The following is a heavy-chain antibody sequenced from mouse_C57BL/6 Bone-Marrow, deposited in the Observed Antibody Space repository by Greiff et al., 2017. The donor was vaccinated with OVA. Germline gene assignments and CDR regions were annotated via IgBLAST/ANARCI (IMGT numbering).Heavy chain of an antibody. CDR2: IRNKANGYTT. J-gene: IGHJ1*03. CDR1: GFTFTDYY. V-gene: IGHV7-3*01. Sequence: EVKLVESGGGLVQPGGSLSLSCAASGFTFTDYYMSWVRQPPGKALEWLGFIRNKANGYTTEYSASVKGRFTISRDNSQSILYLQMNALRAEDSATYYCARYTGWVPYWYFDVWGTGTTVTVSS. CDR3: ARYTGWVPYWYFDV. D-gene: IGHD2-3*01.